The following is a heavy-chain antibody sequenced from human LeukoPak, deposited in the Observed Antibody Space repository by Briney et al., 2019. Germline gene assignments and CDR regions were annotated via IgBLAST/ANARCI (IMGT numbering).Heavy chain of an antibody. CDR1: GFDIRHYY. J-gene: IGHJ4*02. Sequence: PGGSLRLSCVASGFDIRHYYMSWVRQAPGKGLEWVADIRNDGSNIYNVDSVRGRFTISRDNAKNSLFLQMNSLKDEDTAVYYCARDGSGRDFSLDYWGQGILVTVSS. D-gene: IGHD3-10*01. CDR3: ARDGSGRDFSLDY. V-gene: IGHV3-7*04. CDR2: IRNDGSNI.